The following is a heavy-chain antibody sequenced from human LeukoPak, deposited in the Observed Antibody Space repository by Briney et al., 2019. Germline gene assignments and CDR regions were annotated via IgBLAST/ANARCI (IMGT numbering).Heavy chain of an antibody. V-gene: IGHV4-59*01. D-gene: IGHD3-16*02. CDR2: IYYSGST. CDR3: ARENYDCVWGSYRYRRRSLDY. CDR1: GGSISSYY. Sequence: SETLSLTCTVSGGSISSYYWSWIRQPPGKGLEWIGYIYYSGSTNYNPSLKSRVTISVDTSKNQFSLKLSSVTAADTAGYYCARENYDCVWGSYRYRRRSLDYWGQGTLVTVSS. J-gene: IGHJ4*02.